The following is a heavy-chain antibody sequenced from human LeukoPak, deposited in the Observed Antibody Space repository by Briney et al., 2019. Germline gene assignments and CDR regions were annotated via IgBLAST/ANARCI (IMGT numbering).Heavy chain of an antibody. CDR1: GYTFTSYD. Sequence: ASVKVSCKASGYTFTSYDINWVRQATGQGLEWMGWMNPNSGNTGYAQKFQGRVTMTRNTSISTAYMELSSLRSEDTAVYYCARGRDPYYYDSSGYYSNYWGQGTLVTVSS. D-gene: IGHD3-22*01. J-gene: IGHJ4*02. V-gene: IGHV1-8*01. CDR2: MNPNSGNT. CDR3: ARGRDPYYYDSSGYYSNY.